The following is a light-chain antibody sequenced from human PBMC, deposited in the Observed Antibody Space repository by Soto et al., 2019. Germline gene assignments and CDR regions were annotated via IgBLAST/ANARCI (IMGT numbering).Light chain of an antibody. V-gene: IGLV2-14*01. CDR2: EVT. CDR1: SGDIGSYNR. J-gene: IGLJ1*01. Sequence: QSALAQPVSVPGSPGQSITISCTGTSGDIGSYNRVSWYQQHPGKAPKLIIYEVTDRPSGVSNRFSGSKSGNTASLTISGLQAEDEAEYYCSSYTNINTRACVFGTGTKVTVL. CDR3: SSYTNINTRACV.